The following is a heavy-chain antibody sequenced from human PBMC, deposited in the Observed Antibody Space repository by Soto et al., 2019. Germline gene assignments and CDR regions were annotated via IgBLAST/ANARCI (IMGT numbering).Heavy chain of an antibody. J-gene: IGHJ6*02. D-gene: IGHD3-3*01. CDR1: GGSISSGGYY. CDR2: IYYSGST. CDR3: ATNVFTILGVVYYGMDV. Sequence: PSETLSLTCTVSGGSISSGGYYWSWIRQHPGKGLEWIGYIYYSGSTYYNPSLKSRVTISVDTSKNQFSLKLSSVTAADTAVYYCATNVFTILGVVYYGMDVWGQGTTVTVSS. V-gene: IGHV4-31*03.